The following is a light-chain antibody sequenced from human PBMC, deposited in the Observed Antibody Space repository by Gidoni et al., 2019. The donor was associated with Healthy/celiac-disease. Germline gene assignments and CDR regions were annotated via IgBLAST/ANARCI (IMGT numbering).Light chain of an antibody. V-gene: IGLV1-40*01. J-gene: IGLJ2*01. CDR2: GNS. CDR1: SSNIGAGYD. CDR3: QSYDSSLSGSGV. Sequence: QSVLTQPPSVSGAPGQRVTISCTGSSSNIGAGYDVPWYQQLPGTAPNPLLYGNSNRPSGVPDRFSGSKSGTSASLAITGLQAEDEADYYCQSYDSSLSGSGVFGGGTKLTVL.